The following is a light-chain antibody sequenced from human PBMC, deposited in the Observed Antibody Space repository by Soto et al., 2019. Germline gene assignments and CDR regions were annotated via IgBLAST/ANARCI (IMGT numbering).Light chain of an antibody. CDR3: SSFSGSNNYV. CDR2: EVS. Sequence: QSALTQPPSASGSPGQSVTISCTGTSSDVGDYNVVSWYQQHPGKAPKLMIYEVSERPSGVPDRFSGSKSGNTASLTVSGLQAEEEADYYCSSFSGSNNYVFGTGTKLTVL. J-gene: IGLJ1*01. CDR1: SSDVGDYNV. V-gene: IGLV2-8*01.